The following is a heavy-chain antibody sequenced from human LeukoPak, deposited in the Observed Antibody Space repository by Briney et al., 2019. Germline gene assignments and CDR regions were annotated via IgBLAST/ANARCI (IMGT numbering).Heavy chain of an antibody. CDR2: IYYSGST. V-gene: IGHV4-59*01. Sequence: SETLSLTCTLSGGSISSYYWTWIRQPPGKGLERIGYIYYSGSTNYNPSLKSRVTISVDTSKNQFSLKLHSVTAADTAVYYCARAVRDRKYGYAFDIWGQGTMVTVSS. D-gene: IGHD4-17*01. CDR3: ARAVRDRKYGYAFDI. CDR1: GGSISSYY. J-gene: IGHJ3*02.